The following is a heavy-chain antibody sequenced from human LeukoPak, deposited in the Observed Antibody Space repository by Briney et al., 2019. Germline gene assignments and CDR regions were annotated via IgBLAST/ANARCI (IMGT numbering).Heavy chain of an antibody. J-gene: IGHJ4*02. CDR1: GGTFNSYA. CDR2: IIPIFGTT. D-gene: IGHD3-16*01. CDR3: ARDNDSRDSPHFDY. Sequence: SVKVSCKASGGTFNSYAISWVRQAPGQGLEWMGGIIPIFGTTNYARKFRGRVTLTADKSTRTAYMELSSLRSEDTAVYYCARDNDSRDSPHFDYWGQGTLVTVSS. V-gene: IGHV1-69*06.